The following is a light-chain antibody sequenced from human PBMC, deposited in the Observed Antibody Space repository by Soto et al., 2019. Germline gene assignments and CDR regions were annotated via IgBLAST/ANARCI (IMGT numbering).Light chain of an antibody. V-gene: IGKV3-15*01. J-gene: IGKJ1*01. CDR1: QSVSSG. Sequence: EIVLTQSPSTLSVSPGERATLSCRASQSVSSGLAWYQQKPGQAPRLLIYGASTRATGIPARFSGTGFGIDFTLTISSLQSEDFAVYFCQQYSNWPPWTFGQGTKVDIK. CDR2: GAS. CDR3: QQYSNWPPWT.